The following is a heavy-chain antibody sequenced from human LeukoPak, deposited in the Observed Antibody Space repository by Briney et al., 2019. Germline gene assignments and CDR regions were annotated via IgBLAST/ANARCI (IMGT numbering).Heavy chain of an antibody. J-gene: IGHJ6*03. Sequence: ASVKVSCKASGGTFSSYAISWVRQAPGQGLEWMGGIIPIFGTANYAQKFQGRVTITADESTSTAYMELSSLRSEDTAVYYCARERIAYCGGDCYLTHSYYYYYMDVWGKGTTVTVSS. CDR3: ARERIAYCGGDCYLTHSYYYYYMDV. D-gene: IGHD2-21*01. CDR2: IIPIFGTA. CDR1: GGTFSSYA. V-gene: IGHV1-69*13.